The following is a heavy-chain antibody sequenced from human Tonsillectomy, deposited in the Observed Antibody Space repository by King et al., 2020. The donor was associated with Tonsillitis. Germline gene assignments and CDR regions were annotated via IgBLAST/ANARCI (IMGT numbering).Heavy chain of an antibody. J-gene: IGHJ4*02. D-gene: IGHD6-19*01. CDR1: GFTFSSYA. CDR2: ISGGAGST. CDR3: AKLGYSRGWYGYFAY. V-gene: IGHV3-23*04. Sequence: VQLVESGGGLEQPGGSLRLSCAASGFTFSSYAMTWVRQAPGKGLEWVSAISGGAGSTYYADSVKGRFTISRDNSKNTLYLQMNSLRAEDTALYYCAKLGYSRGWYGYFAYWGQGTLVTVSS.